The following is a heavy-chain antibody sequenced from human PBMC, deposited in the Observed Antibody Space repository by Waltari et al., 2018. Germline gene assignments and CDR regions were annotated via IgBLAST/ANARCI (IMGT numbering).Heavy chain of an antibody. CDR2: IWYDGSNK. CDR3: ARDYSYGPSGY. Sequence: QVQLVESGGGVVQPGRSLRLSCAASGFTFSSYGMPWVRQAPGKGLEWVAVIWYDGSNKYYADSVKGRFTISRDNSKNTLYLQMNSLRAEDTAVYYCARDYSYGPSGYWGQGTLVTVSS. D-gene: IGHD5-18*01. V-gene: IGHV3-33*01. J-gene: IGHJ4*02. CDR1: GFTFSSYG.